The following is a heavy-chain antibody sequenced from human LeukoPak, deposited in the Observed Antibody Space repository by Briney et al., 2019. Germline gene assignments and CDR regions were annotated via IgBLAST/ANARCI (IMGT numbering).Heavy chain of an antibody. CDR3: ARVMGTTSFTSYYYYGMDV. CDR2: FIPILGIA. CDR1: GGTFSSYA. J-gene: IGHJ6*02. D-gene: IGHD1/OR15-1a*01. Sequence: ASVKVSCKASGGTFSSYAISWVRQAPGQGLEWMGRFIPILGIANYAQKFQGRVTITADKSTSTAYMELSSLRSEDTAVYYCARVMGTTSFTSYYYYGMDVWGQGTTVTVSS. V-gene: IGHV1-69*04.